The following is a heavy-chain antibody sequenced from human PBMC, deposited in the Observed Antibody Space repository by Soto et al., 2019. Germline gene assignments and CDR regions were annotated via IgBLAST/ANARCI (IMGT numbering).Heavy chain of an antibody. CDR2: IGTAGDT. CDR3: ARAWYSSGWYDY. Sequence: PGGSLRLSCAASGFTFSSDDMHWVRQATGKGLEWVSAIGTAGDTYYPGSVKGRFTISRENAKNSLYLQMNSLRAGDTAVYYCARAWYSSGWYDYWGQGTLVTVSS. D-gene: IGHD6-19*01. V-gene: IGHV3-13*04. CDR1: GFTFSSDD. J-gene: IGHJ4*02.